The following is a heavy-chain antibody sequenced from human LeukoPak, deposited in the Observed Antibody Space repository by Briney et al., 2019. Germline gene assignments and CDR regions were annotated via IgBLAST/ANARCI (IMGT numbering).Heavy chain of an antibody. V-gene: IGHV3-64*01. D-gene: IGHD2-21*02. CDR1: GFTFNIYT. CDR2: ISSNGGTT. CDR3: ARGVVGTAIDY. Sequence: GGSLRLSCAASGFTFNIYTMHWVRQAPGKGLEYVSVISSNGGTTYYANSVKGRFTISRDNSKNTLYLQMGSLRAEDMAVYYCARGVVGTAIDYWGQGALVTVSS. J-gene: IGHJ4*02.